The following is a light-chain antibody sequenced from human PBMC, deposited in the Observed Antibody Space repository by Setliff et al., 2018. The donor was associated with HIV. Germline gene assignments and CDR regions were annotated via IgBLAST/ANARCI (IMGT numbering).Light chain of an antibody. CDR2: DVT. CDR3: CSSAGGDTWM. J-gene: IGLJ3*02. CDR1: SSDIGDYES. V-gene: IGLV2-23*02. Sequence: QSVLTQPASVSGSPGQSITITCTGSSSDIGDYESVSWYQQHPGEVAKLMVYDVTKRPSGVSDRFSASTSGNTASLTISGLQADDEAHYYRCSSAGGDTWMFGGGTKVTVL.